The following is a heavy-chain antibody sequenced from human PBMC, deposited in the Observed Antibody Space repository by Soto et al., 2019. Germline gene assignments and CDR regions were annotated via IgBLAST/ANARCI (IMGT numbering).Heavy chain of an antibody. Sequence: QVQLVQSGAEVKKPGASVKVSCKASGYTLSNYAMHWVRQAPGQRLEWVGWILAGKGDTKYSQKFQGRVTITRETSVSTVYRGGGSMGSEGAAVYYWARRGDSPRGGGFDYWGQGTPVTVSS. CDR1: GYTLSNYA. V-gene: IGHV1-3*01. CDR2: ILAGKGDT. D-gene: IGHD3-10*01. CDR3: ARRGDSPRGGGFDY. J-gene: IGHJ4*02.